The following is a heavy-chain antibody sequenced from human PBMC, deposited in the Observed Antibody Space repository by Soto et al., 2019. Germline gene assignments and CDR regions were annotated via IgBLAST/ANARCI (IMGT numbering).Heavy chain of an antibody. Sequence: SETLSLTFTVSGGSISSCCYYWSWIRQHPGKGLEWIGYIYYSGSTYYNPSLKSRVTISVDTSKNQFSLKLSSVTAADTAVYYCARKLVATISPFDYWGQGSLVTVSS. J-gene: IGHJ4*02. CDR1: GGSISSCCYY. CDR2: IYYSGST. V-gene: IGHV4-31*03. D-gene: IGHD5-12*01. CDR3: ARKLVATISPFDY.